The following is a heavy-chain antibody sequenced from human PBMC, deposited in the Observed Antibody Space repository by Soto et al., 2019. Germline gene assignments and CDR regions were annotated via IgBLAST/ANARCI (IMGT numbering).Heavy chain of an antibody. D-gene: IGHD2-21*02. J-gene: IGHJ6*02. Sequence: QVQLQESGPGLVRPSQTLSLTCTVSGGSISTDHYHWTWIRQAPGQGLEWIGYIHYSGSIQFNPSLQSRVSMSVDTSKNLFSLRLSSVTAADTAVYFCAREDDGGDRDYYGLDVWGQGTTVTVS. CDR3: AREDDGGDRDYYGLDV. CDR2: IHYSGSI. CDR1: GGSISTDHYH. V-gene: IGHV4-30-4*01.